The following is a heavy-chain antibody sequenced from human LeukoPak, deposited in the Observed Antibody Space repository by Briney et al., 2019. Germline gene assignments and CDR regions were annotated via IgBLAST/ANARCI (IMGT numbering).Heavy chain of an antibody. CDR3: ARGTIAAAGAEYFQH. CDR2: IYYSGST. CDR1: GGSVSSGSYY. J-gene: IGHJ1*01. V-gene: IGHV4-61*01. D-gene: IGHD6-13*01. Sequence: PSETLSLTCTVSGGSVSSGSYYWSWIRQPPGKGLECIAYIYYSGSTNYNPSLKSRVTISVDTSKNQFSLKLNSVTAADTAVYYYARGTIAAAGAEYFQHWGQGTLVTVSS.